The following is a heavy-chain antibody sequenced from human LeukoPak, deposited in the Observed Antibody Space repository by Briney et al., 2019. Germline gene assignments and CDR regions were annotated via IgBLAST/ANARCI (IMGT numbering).Heavy chain of an antibody. CDR3: AREKELSGMDV. J-gene: IGHJ6*04. V-gene: IGHV4-59*01. CDR2: IYYSGST. CDR1: GGSISSYY. Sequence: SETLSLTCTVSGGSISSYYWSWIRQPPGKGLEWIGYIYYSGSTNYNPSLKSRVTISVDTSKNQFSLKLSSVTAADTAVYYCAREKELSGMDVWGKGTTVTVSS. D-gene: IGHD1-7*01.